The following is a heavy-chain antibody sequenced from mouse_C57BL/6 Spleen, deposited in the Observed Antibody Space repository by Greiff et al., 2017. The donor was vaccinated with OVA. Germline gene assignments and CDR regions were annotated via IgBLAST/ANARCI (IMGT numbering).Heavy chain of an antibody. Sequence: QVQLQQPGAALVMPGASVKLSCKASGYTFTSYWMHWVKQRPGQGLEWIGEIDPSDSYTNYNQKFKGKSTLTVDKSSSTAYMQLSSLTSEDSAVYYCARQAIYGSYYFDYWGQGTTLTVSS. J-gene: IGHJ2*01. CDR1: GYTFTSYW. D-gene: IGHD2-2*01. CDR3: ARQAIYGSYYFDY. V-gene: IGHV1-69*01. CDR2: IDPSDSYT.